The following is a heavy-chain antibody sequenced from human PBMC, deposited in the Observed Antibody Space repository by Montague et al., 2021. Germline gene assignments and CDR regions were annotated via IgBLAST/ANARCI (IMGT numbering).Heavy chain of an antibody. D-gene: IGHD6-13*01. V-gene: IGHV3-74*01. CDR2: ISLDGSST. Sequence: SLRLSCAASGFSFSSYWMHWVRQDPGKGLLWVSRISLDGSSTTFADSVKGRFTTSRDNAKATLYLQMNSLRVEDTAVYYCARNLASAAPGAFDIWGQGTMVTVSS. J-gene: IGHJ3*02. CDR1: GFSFSSYW. CDR3: ARNLASAAPGAFDI.